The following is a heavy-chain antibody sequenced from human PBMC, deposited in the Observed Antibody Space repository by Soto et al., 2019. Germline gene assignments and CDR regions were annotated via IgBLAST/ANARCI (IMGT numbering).Heavy chain of an antibody. D-gene: IGHD6-6*01. CDR2: ISYSGNT. CDR3: VRDAYSSSHFDY. V-gene: IGHV4-59*01. Sequence: QVQLQESGPGLVKPSETLSLTCTVSGASISPYYWSWIRQPPGKRLEWIGFISYSGNTNYNPSHASRVTISVDTSKNQFSLRLSSVTAADTALYYCVRDAYSSSHFDYWGQGTLVTVSS. CDR1: GASISPYY. J-gene: IGHJ4*02.